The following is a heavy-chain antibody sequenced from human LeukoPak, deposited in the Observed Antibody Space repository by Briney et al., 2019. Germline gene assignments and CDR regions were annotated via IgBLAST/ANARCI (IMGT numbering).Heavy chain of an antibody. V-gene: IGHV1-69*04. D-gene: IGHD3-22*01. CDR2: IIPILGIA. CDR1: GGTFSSYA. CDR3: ARAKYYYGSSGYYLFDY. Sequence: SVKVSCKASGGTFSSYAISWVRQAPGQGLEWMGRIIPILGIANYAQKFQGRVTITADKSTSTAYMELSSLRSEDTAVYYCARAKYYYGSSGYYLFDYWGQGTLVTVSS. J-gene: IGHJ4*02.